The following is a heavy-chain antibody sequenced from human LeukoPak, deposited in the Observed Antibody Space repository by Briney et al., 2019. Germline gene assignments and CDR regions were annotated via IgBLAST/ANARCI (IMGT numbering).Heavy chain of an antibody. CDR3: ARDYYDSSGYYGDY. D-gene: IGHD3-22*01. CDR1: GGTFSSYA. J-gene: IGHJ4*02. Sequence: GASVKVSCKASGGTFSSYAISWVRQAPGQGLEWMGIINPSGGSTSYAQKFQGRVTMTRDTSTSTVYMELSSLRSEDTAVYYCARDYYDSSGYYGDYWGQGTLVTVSS. CDR2: INPSGGST. V-gene: IGHV1-46*01.